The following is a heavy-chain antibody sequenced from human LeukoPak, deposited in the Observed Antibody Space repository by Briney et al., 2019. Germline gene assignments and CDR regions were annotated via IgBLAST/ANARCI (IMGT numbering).Heavy chain of an antibody. CDR2: IYHSGST. V-gene: IGHV4-59*12. J-gene: IGHJ5*02. CDR1: GGSISSYY. D-gene: IGHD2-2*01. CDR3: ARGVPAAHPLYWFDP. Sequence: PSETLSLTCTVSGGSISSYYWSWIRQPAGKGLEWIGEIYHSGSTNYNPSLKSRVTISVDKSKNQFSLKLSSVTAADTAVYYCARGVPAAHPLYWFDPWGQGTLVTVSS.